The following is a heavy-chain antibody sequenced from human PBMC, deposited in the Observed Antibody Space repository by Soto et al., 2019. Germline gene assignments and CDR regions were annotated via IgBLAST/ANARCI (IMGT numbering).Heavy chain of an antibody. D-gene: IGHD2-2*01. V-gene: IGHV4-34*01. CDR2: INHSGST. CDR3: ALTRPSDHYYIDY. J-gene: IGHJ4*02. Sequence: SETLSLSCAVYGGSFSGYYWSWIRQPPGKGLEWIGEINHSGSTNYNPSLKSRVTISVDTSKNQFSLKLSSVTAADTAVYYCALTRPSDHYYIDYWGQGTLVTVSS. CDR1: GGSFSGYY.